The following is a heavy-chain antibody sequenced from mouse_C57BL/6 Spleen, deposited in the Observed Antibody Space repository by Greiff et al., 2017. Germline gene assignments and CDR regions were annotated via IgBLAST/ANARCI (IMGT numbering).Heavy chain of an antibody. CDR1: GYTFTSYW. V-gene: IGHV1-52*01. D-gene: IGHD3-2*02. J-gene: IGHJ3*01. CDR3: ARGKDSSGEGFAY. CDR2: IDPSDSET. Sequence: VQLQQPGAELVRPGSSVKLSCKASGYTFTSYWLHWVKQRPIQGLEWIGNIDPSDSETHYNQKFKDKATLTVDKSSSTAYMQLSSLTSDDSAVYYCARGKDSSGEGFAYCGQGTLVTVSA.